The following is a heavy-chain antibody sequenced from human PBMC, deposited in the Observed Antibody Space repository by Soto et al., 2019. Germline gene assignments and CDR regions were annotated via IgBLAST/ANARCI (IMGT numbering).Heavy chain of an antibody. CDR1: GFTFSSYS. D-gene: IGHD1-26*01. Sequence: GGSLRLSCAASGFTFSSYSMNWVRQAPGKGLEWVSYISSSSSTIYYADSVKGRFTISRDNAKNSLYLQMNSLRDEDTAVYYCARDLGRGGSFNSKSYYYGMDVWGQGTTVTVSS. V-gene: IGHV3-48*02. J-gene: IGHJ6*02. CDR2: ISSSSSTI. CDR3: ARDLGRGGSFNSKSYYYGMDV.